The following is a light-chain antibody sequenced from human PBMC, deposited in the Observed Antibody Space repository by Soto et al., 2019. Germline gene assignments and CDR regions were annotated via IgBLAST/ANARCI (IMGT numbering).Light chain of an antibody. CDR2: EAS. CDR3: QQCDDFIT. CDR1: QDIKNY. V-gene: IGKV1-33*01. Sequence: DIQMTQSPSSLSASVGDRVTITCQASQDIKNYLNWYQQKPGKAPKLLIYEASNLETGVPSRFSGSGSGRSFTFSISSLQPENMAKYYGQQCDDFITCGGGT. J-gene: IGKJ4*01.